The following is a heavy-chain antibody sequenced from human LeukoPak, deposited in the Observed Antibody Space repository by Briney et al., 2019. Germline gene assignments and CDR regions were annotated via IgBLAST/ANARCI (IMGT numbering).Heavy chain of an antibody. J-gene: IGHJ4*02. Sequence: GASVKVSCKASGYTFTDYYIHWVRQAPGQGLEWMGWINPKSGGTNYAQKFQGRVTMTRDTSISTAYMELSRLRSDDTAVYYCAREEDCSSTSCRIDYWGQGTLVTVSS. D-gene: IGHD2-2*01. CDR3: AREEDCSSTSCRIDY. V-gene: IGHV1-2*02. CDR2: INPKSGGT. CDR1: GYTFTDYY.